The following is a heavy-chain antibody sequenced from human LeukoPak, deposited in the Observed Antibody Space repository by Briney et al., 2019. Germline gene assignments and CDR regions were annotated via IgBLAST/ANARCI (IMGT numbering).Heavy chain of an antibody. J-gene: IGHJ4*01. V-gene: IGHV2-70*11. CDR1: GFSLSTSGMC. D-gene: IGHD3-10*01. CDR3: ARIRPNLRGGGPFDY. CDR2: IDWDDDK. Sequence: SGPALVKPTQTLTLTCTFSGFSLSTSGMCVSWIRQPPGKALEWLARIDWDDDKYYSTSLKTRLTISKDTSKNQVVLTMTNMDPVDTATYYCARIRPNLRGGGPFDYWGQEPWSPSPQ.